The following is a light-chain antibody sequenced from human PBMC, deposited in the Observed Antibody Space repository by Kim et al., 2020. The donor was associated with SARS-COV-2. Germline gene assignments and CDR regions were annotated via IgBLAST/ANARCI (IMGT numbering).Light chain of an antibody. CDR1: SSDVGGYNC. J-gene: IGLJ2*01. Sequence: GQSVTISCTGTSSDVGGYNCVSWYQQHPGKAPKLMIYDVSKRPSGVPDRFSGSKSDNTASLTISGLQAEDEADYYCCSYAGSYTVVFGGGTMLTVL. CDR3: CSYAGSYTVV. CDR2: DVS. V-gene: IGLV2-11*01.